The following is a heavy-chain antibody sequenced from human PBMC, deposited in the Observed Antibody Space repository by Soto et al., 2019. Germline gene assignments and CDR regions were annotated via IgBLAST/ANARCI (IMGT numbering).Heavy chain of an antibody. J-gene: IGHJ6*02. CDR3: AKGTRRIAARPDYYYGMDV. Sequence: PGGSXRLSCAASGFTFSSYAMSWVRQAPGKGLEWVSAISGSGGSTYYADSVKGRFTISRDNSKNTLYLQMNRLRAEDTAVYYCAKGTRRIAARPDYYYGMDVWGQGTTVTVSS. D-gene: IGHD6-6*01. CDR2: ISGSGGST. V-gene: IGHV3-23*01. CDR1: GFTFSSYA.